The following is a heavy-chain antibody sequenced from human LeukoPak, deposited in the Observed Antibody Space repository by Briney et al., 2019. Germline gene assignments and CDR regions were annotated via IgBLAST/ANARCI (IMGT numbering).Heavy chain of an antibody. CDR2: IRYNGSNK. D-gene: IGHD4-17*01. Sequence: GGSLRLSCAASGFTFSGYCLHWVRQAPGKGLEWVGFIRYNGSNKYHADSVRRRFIIFRDTYKKSLYMQMNMLTGEDTAVYYCARVQGYGEYRGLIYWGQGTLVTVSS. CDR1: GFTFSGYC. J-gene: IGHJ4*02. V-gene: IGHV3-30*02. CDR3: ARVQGYGEYRGLIY.